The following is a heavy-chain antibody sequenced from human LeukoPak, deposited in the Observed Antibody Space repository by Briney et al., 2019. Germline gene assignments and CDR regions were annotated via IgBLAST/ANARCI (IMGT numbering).Heavy chain of an antibody. V-gene: IGHV4-59*01. CDR1: GGSITNYY. CDR3: ARDRAVFDY. J-gene: IGHJ4*02. Sequence: SETLSLTCTVSGGSITNYYWTWIRQPPGKGLEWIGYIHYSGSTNYNPSLKSRATISVDTSKNQFSLKLSSVTAADTAVYYCARDRAVFDYWGQGTLDTVSS. CDR2: IHYSGST.